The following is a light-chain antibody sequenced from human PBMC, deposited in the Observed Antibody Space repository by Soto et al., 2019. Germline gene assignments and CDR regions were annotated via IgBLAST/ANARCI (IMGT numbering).Light chain of an antibody. CDR1: NSNIGSNP. V-gene: IGLV1-44*01. Sequence: QSVLTQPPSASGTPGQRVTISCPGSNSNIGSNPVSWYQQIPGTAPKLLIYNINQRPSGVPDRFSASKSGTSASLAISGRQSDDEADYYCAAWDDSLNGPVFGTGTKLTVL. CDR3: AAWDDSLNGPV. CDR2: NIN. J-gene: IGLJ1*01.